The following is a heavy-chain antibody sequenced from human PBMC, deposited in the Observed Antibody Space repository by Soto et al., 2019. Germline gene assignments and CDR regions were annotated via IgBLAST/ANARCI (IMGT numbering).Heavy chain of an antibody. CDR3: ARDSSGGPTDFDY. J-gene: IGHJ4*02. Sequence: QVQLVESGGGVVQPGGSLRLSCAASGFTFSTYGMHWVRQAPGKGLEWVAIMWSDGGIKYNEDSVRGRFTISRDNSKNALYLQMSSLGAEDTAVYYFARDSSGGPTDFDYLGQGTLVPVSS. CDR2: MWSDGGIK. V-gene: IGHV3-33*01. CDR1: GFTFSTYG. D-gene: IGHD3-10*01.